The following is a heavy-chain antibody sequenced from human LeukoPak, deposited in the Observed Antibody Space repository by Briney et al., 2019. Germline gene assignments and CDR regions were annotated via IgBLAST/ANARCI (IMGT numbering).Heavy chain of an antibody. CDR3: ARLMVRGAKPFYYYYMDV. CDR1: GGSISSSSYY. J-gene: IGHJ6*03. V-gene: IGHV4-39*07. D-gene: IGHD3-10*01. Sequence: SETLSLTCTVSGGSISSSSYYWGWIRQPPGKGLECIGSIYYSGSTNYNPSLKSRVTISLDTSKNQFSLKLSSVTAADTAVYYCARLMVRGAKPFYYYYMDVWGKGTTVTISS. CDR2: IYYSGST.